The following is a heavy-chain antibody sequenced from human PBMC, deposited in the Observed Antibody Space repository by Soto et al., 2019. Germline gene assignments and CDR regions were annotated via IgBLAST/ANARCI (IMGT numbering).Heavy chain of an antibody. J-gene: IGHJ4*02. D-gene: IGHD6-6*01. CDR2: ISGSGGST. V-gene: IGHV3-23*01. CDR3: AKVRMSGSSSPYFDY. Sequence: PGGSLRLSCAASGFTFSSYAMSWVRQAPGKGLEWVSAISGSGGSTYYADSVKGRFTISRDNSKNTLYLQMNSLRAEDTALYYCAKVRMSGSSSPYFDYWGQGTLVTVSS. CDR1: GFTFSSYA.